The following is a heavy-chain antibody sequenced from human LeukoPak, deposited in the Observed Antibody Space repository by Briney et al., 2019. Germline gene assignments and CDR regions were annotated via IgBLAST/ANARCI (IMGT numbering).Heavy chain of an antibody. CDR2: IKEDGSEK. CDR1: GFTFSNYW. CDR3: ARDLGGELVTFDY. Sequence: GGSLRLSCAASGFTFSNYWMSWARQAPGKGLEGVANIKEDGSEKYYVDSVKGRFTISRDNAKNSLYLHMNSLRADDTAVYYCARDLGGELVTFDYWGQGTLVTVSS. D-gene: IGHD6-13*01. J-gene: IGHJ4*02. V-gene: IGHV3-7*01.